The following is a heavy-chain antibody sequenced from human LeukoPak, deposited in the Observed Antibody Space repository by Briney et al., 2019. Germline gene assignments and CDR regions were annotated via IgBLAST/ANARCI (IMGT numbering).Heavy chain of an antibody. CDR3: ARHSAPTMVRGVNYYYYYMDV. CDR1: GGSISSYY. J-gene: IGHJ6*03. CDR2: IYYSGSA. Sequence: PSETLSLTCTVSGGSISSYYWSWIRQPPGKGLEWIGYIYYSGSANYNPSLKSRVTISVDTSKNQFSLKLSSVTAADTAVYYCARHSAPTMVRGVNYYYYYMDVWGKGTTVTVSS. D-gene: IGHD3-10*01. V-gene: IGHV4-59*08.